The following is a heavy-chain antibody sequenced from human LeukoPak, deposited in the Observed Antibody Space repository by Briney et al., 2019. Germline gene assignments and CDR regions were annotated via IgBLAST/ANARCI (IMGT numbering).Heavy chain of an antibody. D-gene: IGHD6-19*01. CDR1: GVSTTNGIYY. J-gene: IGHJ4*02. Sequence: SETLSLTCAVSGVSTTNGIYYWAWIRQSPGKGLEWIGSVHNVGSTYYNLSLRSRVTMSIDTSKNQFSLRLNSVTAADTAVYYCARHAEYNSGWHFYLDHWGQGILVTVSS. CDR2: VHNVGST. V-gene: IGHV4-39*01. CDR3: ARHAEYNSGWHFYLDH.